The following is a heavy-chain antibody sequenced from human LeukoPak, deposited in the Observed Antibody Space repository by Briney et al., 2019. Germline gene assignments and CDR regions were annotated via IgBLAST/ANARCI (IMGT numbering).Heavy chain of an antibody. J-gene: IGHJ2*01. CDR3: ARHPSRWGPVGYFDL. Sequence: SETLSLTCTVSGGSISTYYWSWIRQPPGKGLEWMGYIYYTGTTNQIPSLKSRVTVSVDTSKNQFSLRLTSVTAADTAVYCCARHPSRWGPVGYFDLWGRGTLVTVSS. V-gene: IGHV4-59*08. CDR2: IYYTGTT. CDR1: GGSISTYY. D-gene: IGHD7-27*01.